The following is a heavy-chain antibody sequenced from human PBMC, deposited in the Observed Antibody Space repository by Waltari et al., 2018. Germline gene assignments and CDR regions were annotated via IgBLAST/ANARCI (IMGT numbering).Heavy chain of an antibody. CDR3: ATRRKTETYSGYGG. D-gene: IGHD5-12*01. Sequence: EVQLVQSGAEVKKPGATVKISCKASGYTFTDYYMHWVQQAPGKGLEWMGRVDPEEGETIYAEKFQGRVTITADTSTDTAYMELSSLRSEDTAVYYCATRRKTETYSGYGGWGQGTLVTVSS. J-gene: IGHJ4*02. CDR2: VDPEEGET. CDR1: GYTFTDYY. V-gene: IGHV1-69-2*01.